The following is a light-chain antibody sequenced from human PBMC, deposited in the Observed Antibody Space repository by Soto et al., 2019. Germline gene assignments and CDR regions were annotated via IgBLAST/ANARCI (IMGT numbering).Light chain of an antibody. Sequence: EVVLTQSPATLSLSPGETATLSCRASQSITSYLAWYQQKPGQPPRLLIYDASNRATGIPARFSGSGSGTDFTLTISSLEPEDSAVYHCQQRSNWVTFGEGTKVEI. CDR2: DAS. J-gene: IGKJ4*01. V-gene: IGKV3-11*01. CDR3: QQRSNWVT. CDR1: QSITSY.